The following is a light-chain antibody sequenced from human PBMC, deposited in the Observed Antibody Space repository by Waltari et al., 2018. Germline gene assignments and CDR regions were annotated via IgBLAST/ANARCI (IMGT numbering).Light chain of an antibody. CDR1: QSVSSN. Sequence: EIVLTQSPATLSLSPGERATLSCRASQSVSSNLAWYKQKPGQAPSLLIYGASRRATGIPDRFSGGGSGTDFTLTISSLEPEDFAVYYCQQYSNWYSFGQGTKVDIK. CDR2: GAS. J-gene: IGKJ2*03. CDR3: QQYSNWYS. V-gene: IGKV3-11*01.